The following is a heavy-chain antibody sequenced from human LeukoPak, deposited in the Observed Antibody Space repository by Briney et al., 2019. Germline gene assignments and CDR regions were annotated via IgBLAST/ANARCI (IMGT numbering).Heavy chain of an antibody. CDR1: GFSFSDFW. D-gene: IGHD3-10*01. CDR2: INQDGSEN. CDR3: TKGRSNHY. V-gene: IGHV3-7*01. Sequence: GGSLRLFCAASGFSFSDFWMGWVRQAPGKGLEWVANINQDGSENYYVDSVKGRFTISRDNAKKSLYLQMNSLRAEDTAVYYCTKGRSNHYWGQGTLVTVST. J-gene: IGHJ4*02.